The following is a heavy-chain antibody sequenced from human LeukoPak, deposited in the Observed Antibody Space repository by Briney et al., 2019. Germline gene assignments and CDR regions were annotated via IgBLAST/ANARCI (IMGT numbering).Heavy chain of an antibody. CDR3: ARELAAAGIVVNWFDP. Sequence: ASVKVSCKASGGTFSSYAISWVRQAPGQGLEWMGGIIPIFGTANYAQKFQGRVTITADKSTSTAYMELSSLRSEDTAVYYCARELAAAGIVVNWFDPWGQGTLVTVSS. CDR1: GGTFSSYA. CDR2: IIPIFGTA. J-gene: IGHJ5*02. D-gene: IGHD6-13*01. V-gene: IGHV1-69*06.